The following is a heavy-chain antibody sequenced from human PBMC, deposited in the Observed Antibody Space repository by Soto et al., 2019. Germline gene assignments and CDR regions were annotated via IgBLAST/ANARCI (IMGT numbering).Heavy chain of an antibody. V-gene: IGHV3-53*01. D-gene: IGHD3-10*01. CDR2: IYNDGTT. CDR1: GLPVAGSY. J-gene: IGHJ6*02. Sequence: GGSLRLSCVASGLPVAGSYMAWVRQAPGKGLEWASVIYNDGTTYYSQSVEGRFTISRDTSKSTLYLQMDRLRDEDTAVYYCVRPLPSGQTHARDVWGQGTTVTVSS. CDR3: VRPLPSGQTHARDV.